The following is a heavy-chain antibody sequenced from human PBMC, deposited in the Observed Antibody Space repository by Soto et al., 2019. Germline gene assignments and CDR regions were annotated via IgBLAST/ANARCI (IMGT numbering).Heavy chain of an antibody. D-gene: IGHD2-2*01. CDR2: ISKSDYT. CDR3: AREDSIIIPAVSDF. Sequence: GGSLRLSCTVSGFAFNNYGINWVRQAPGKGLEWVSSISKSDYTYYSDSVKGRFAISRDNAKSTVSLQMNTLRVEDTAVYYCAREDSIIIPAVSDFWGQGTLVTVSS. J-gene: IGHJ4*02. V-gene: IGHV3-21*01. CDR1: GFAFNNYG.